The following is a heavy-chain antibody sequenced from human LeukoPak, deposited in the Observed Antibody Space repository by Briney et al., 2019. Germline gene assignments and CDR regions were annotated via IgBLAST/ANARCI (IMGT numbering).Heavy chain of an antibody. CDR1: GGSISSGGYS. V-gene: IGHV4-30-2*01. Sequence: SQTLSLTCAVSGGSISSGGYSWSWIRQPPGKGLEWIGYIYHSGSTYYNPSLKSRVTISVDRSKNQFSLKLSSVTAADTAVYYCARAEYSSSWKPPGYYYGMDVWGQGTTVTVSS. CDR3: ARAEYSSSWKPPGYYYGMDV. CDR2: IYHSGST. D-gene: IGHD6-6*01. J-gene: IGHJ6*02.